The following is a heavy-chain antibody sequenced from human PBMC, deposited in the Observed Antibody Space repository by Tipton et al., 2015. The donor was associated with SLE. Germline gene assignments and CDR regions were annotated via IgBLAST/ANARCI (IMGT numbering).Heavy chain of an antibody. V-gene: IGHV4-38-2*02. CDR3: ARRPYQRITIFGVVPDGYFDL. CDR2: IYHSGST. D-gene: IGHD3-3*01. J-gene: IGHJ2*01. CDR1: GYSISSGYY. Sequence: TLSLTCTVSGYSISSGYYWGWIRQPPGKGLEWIGSIYHSGSTYYNPSLKSRVTISVDTSKNQFSLKLSSVTAADTAVYYCARRPYQRITIFGVVPDGYFDLWGRGTLVTVSS.